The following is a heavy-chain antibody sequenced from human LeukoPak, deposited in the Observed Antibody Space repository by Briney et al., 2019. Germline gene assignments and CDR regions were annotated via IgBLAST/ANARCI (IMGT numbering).Heavy chain of an antibody. Sequence: PSETLSLTYTVSGGSISSGGYYWNWIRQRPGKGLEWIGYIYYSGSTYYNPSLKSRVTISVDTSKNQFSLKLSSVTAADTALYYCARGGSGSYLYYFDCWGQGTLVTVSS. CDR2: IYYSGST. J-gene: IGHJ4*02. D-gene: IGHD3-10*01. CDR3: ARGGSGSYLYYFDC. CDR1: GGSISSGGYY. V-gene: IGHV4-31*03.